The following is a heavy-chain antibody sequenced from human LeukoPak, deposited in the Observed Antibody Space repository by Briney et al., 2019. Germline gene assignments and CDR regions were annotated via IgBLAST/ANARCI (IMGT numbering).Heavy chain of an antibody. CDR2: IKSDGRT. CDR1: GFTFSNYW. D-gene: IGHD3-22*01. CDR3: ARAPSEIGGYYPEYFRH. Sequence: QSGGSLTLSCAAAGFTFSNYWMHWVRQAPGKGLVWVSRIKSDGRTNYADSVKGRFTISRDNAKNTVPLQMNSLRAEDTGVYYCARAPSEIGGYYPEYFRHWGQGTLVTVSS. V-gene: IGHV3-74*01. J-gene: IGHJ1*01.